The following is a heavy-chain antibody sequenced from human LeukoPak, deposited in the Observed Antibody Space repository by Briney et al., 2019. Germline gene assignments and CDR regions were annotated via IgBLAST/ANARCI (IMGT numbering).Heavy chain of an antibody. CDR1: GGSISSYY. J-gene: IGHJ2*01. CDR2: IYYSGST. V-gene: IGHV4-59*08. D-gene: IGHD5-18*01. CDR3: ARHGYSSGSGYLDL. Sequence: PSETLSLTCTVSGGSISSYYWSWIRQPPGKGLEWIGYIYYSGSTNYNPSLKSRVTISVDTSKNQFSLKLTSVTAADTAVYYCARHGYSSGSGYLDLWGRGTLVTVSS.